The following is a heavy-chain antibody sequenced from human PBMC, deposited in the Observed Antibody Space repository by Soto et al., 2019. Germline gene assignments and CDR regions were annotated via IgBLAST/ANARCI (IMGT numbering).Heavy chain of an antibody. J-gene: IGHJ6*03. CDR3: ARSYYYMDV. CDR2: INQSGST. Sequence: SETLSLTCDVYGGSFSGYYCTWIRQPPGKGLEWIGEINQSGSTNYNPSLKSRVTISVDTSKNQFSLKLSSVTAADTAVYYCARSYYYMDVWGKGTTVTVSS. V-gene: IGHV4-34*01. CDR1: GGSFSGYY.